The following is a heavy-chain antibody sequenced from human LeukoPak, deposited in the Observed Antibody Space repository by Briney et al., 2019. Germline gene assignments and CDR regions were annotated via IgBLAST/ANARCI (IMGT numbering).Heavy chain of an antibody. V-gene: IGHV3-66*02. CDR3: AREPDYSSSSLWFDP. CDR2: IYSGGST. D-gene: IGHD6-6*01. J-gene: IGHJ5*02. Sequence: GGSLRLSCAASGFTVSSNYMSWVRQAPGKGLEWVSVIYSGGSTYYADSVKGRFTISRDNSKNTLYLQMNSLRAEDTAVYYCAREPDYSSSSLWFDPWGRGTLVTVSS. CDR1: GFTVSSNY.